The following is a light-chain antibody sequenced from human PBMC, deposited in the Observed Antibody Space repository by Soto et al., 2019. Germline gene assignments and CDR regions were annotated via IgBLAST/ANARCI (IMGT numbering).Light chain of an antibody. Sequence: DIQMTQSPSSLSASVGDRVTITCRASQDINNYLAWYQQRPGKVPKVLIYAASNLQSGAPSRFSGSGSGTDFTLTISSLQPEDVATYYCQEYDIAPLTFGGGTRVEIK. CDR2: AAS. V-gene: IGKV1-27*01. CDR1: QDINNY. CDR3: QEYDIAPLT. J-gene: IGKJ4*01.